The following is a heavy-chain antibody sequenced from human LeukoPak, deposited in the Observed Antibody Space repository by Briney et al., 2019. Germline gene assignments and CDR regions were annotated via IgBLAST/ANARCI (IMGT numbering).Heavy chain of an antibody. CDR1: GYTFTSYY. D-gene: IGHD4-17*01. J-gene: IGHJ4*02. V-gene: IGHV1-46*01. Sequence: ASVKVSCKASGYTFTSYYMRWVRQAPGQGLEWMGIINPSGGSTSYAQKFQGRVTMTRDTSTSTVYMELSSLRSEDTAVYYCARFSRHYGDYAPHFDYWSQGTLVTVSS. CDR3: ARFSRHYGDYAPHFDY. CDR2: INPSGGST.